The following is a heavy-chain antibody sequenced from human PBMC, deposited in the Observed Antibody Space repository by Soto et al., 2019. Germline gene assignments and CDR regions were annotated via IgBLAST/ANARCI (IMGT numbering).Heavy chain of an antibody. D-gene: IGHD6-6*01. CDR2: IYPGDSNT. J-gene: IGHJ6*02. Sequence: PGESLKISCKGSGYSFTNYWIGWVRQMPGKGLEWMGIIYPGDSNTRYSPSFQGQVTISADTSINTAYLQWSSLKASDTAMYYCAKDRGTSASRVWGHYYGMDVWGQGTTVTVSS. CDR3: AKDRGTSASRVWGHYYGMDV. V-gene: IGHV5-51*01. CDR1: GYSFTNYW.